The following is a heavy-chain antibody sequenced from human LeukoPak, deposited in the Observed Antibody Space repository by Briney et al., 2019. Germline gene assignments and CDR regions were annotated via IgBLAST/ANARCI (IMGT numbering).Heavy chain of an antibody. CDR3: AREVVVVPAAMRARLYYFDY. V-gene: IGHV4-4*07. D-gene: IGHD2-2*01. CDR2: IYTSGST. J-gene: IGHJ4*02. CDR1: GGSISSYY. Sequence: PSETLSLTCTVSGGSISSYYWSWIRQPAGKGQEWIGRIYTSGSTNYNPSLKSRVTMSVDTSKNQFSLKLSSVTAADTAVYYCAREVVVVPAAMRARLYYFDYWGQGTLVTVSS.